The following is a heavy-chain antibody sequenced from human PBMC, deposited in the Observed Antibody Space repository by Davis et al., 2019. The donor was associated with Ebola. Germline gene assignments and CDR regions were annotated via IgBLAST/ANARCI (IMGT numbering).Heavy chain of an antibody. D-gene: IGHD6-19*01. J-gene: IGHJ4*02. CDR2: ISYDGSNK. CDR3: AKGNGSGLAVAGPRVY. CDR1: GFTFSSYG. Sequence: GESLKISCAASGFTFSSYGMHWVRQAPGKGLEWVAVISYDGSNKYYADSVKGRFTISRDNSKNTLYLQMNSLRAEDTAVYYCAKGNGSGLAVAGPRVYWGQGTLVTVSS. V-gene: IGHV3-30*18.